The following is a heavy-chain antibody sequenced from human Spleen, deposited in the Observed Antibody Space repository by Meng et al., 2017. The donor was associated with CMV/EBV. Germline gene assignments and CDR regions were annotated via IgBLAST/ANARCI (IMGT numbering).Heavy chain of an antibody. CDR2: VSSSGDSP. CDR1: GFTFSSYG. Sequence: GGSLRLSCAASGFTFSSYGMNWVRQAPGKGLEWVSSVSSSGDSPNYADSVKGRFTIFRDNSKSTLYLQMNSLRAEDTALYYCARDSHANSGYDSDYWGQGTLVTVSS. J-gene: IGHJ4*02. D-gene: IGHD5-12*01. CDR3: ARDSHANSGYDSDY. V-gene: IGHV3-23*01.